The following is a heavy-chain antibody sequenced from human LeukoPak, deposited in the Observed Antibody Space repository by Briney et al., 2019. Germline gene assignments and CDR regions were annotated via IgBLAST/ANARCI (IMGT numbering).Heavy chain of an antibody. J-gene: IGHJ3*02. CDR2: IKQDGSEE. CDR3: AREWSYYYDSSGYYPLYAFDI. D-gene: IGHD3-22*01. V-gene: IGHV3-7*01. CDR1: GFTFSSYW. Sequence: GGSLRLSCAASGFTFSSYWMSWVRQAPGKGLEWVANIKQDGSEEYYVDSVKGRFTISRDNAKNSLYLQMNSLRAEDTAVYYCAREWSYYYDSSGYYPLYAFDIWGQGTMVTVSS.